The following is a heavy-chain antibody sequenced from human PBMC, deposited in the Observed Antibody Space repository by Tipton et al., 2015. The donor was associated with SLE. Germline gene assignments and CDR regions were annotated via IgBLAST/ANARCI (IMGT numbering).Heavy chain of an antibody. V-gene: IGHV4-30-2*06. Sequence: TLSLTCAVSGGSIRSGGYSWTWVRQSPGKGLEWIGYVYHGVKTSYNPSLKSRVTISTDKSKNQFSLKLSSVTAADTAVYYCARALLWFGSTYFDIWGQGTMVTVSS. D-gene: IGHD3-10*01. CDR3: ARALLWFGSTYFDI. CDR1: GGSIRSGGYS. J-gene: IGHJ3*02. CDR2: VYHGVKT.